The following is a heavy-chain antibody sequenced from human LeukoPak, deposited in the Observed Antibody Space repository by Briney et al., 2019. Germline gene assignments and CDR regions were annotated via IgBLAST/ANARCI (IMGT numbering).Heavy chain of an antibody. J-gene: IGHJ4*02. CDR1: GFTFGDHI. Sequence: GGSLRLSCAASGFTFGDHIMNWVRQLPGKRLGWVAYVSGSGSTVYYADSVKGRFTVSRDNGKSSLYLQMNSLRVEDTALYYCVRQFASWGQGTLVTVSS. CDR2: VSGSGSTV. V-gene: IGHV3-48*01. CDR3: VRQFAS.